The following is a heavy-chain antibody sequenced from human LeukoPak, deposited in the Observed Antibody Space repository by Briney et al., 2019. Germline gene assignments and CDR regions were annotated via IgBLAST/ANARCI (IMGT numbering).Heavy chain of an antibody. V-gene: IGHV4-39*07. Sequence: SETLSLTCTVSGGSISSSSYYWGWIRQPPGKGLEWIGSIYYGGSTYYNPSLKSRVTISVDTSKNQFSLKLSSVTAADTAVYYCARGHKGSYYYYYYYMDVWGKGTTVTVSS. CDR3: ARGHKGSYYYYYYYMDV. CDR1: GGSISSSSYY. D-gene: IGHD3-10*01. CDR2: IYYGGST. J-gene: IGHJ6*03.